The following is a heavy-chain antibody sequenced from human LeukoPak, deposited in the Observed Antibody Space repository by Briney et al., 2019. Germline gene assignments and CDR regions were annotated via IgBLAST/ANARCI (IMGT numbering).Heavy chain of an antibody. D-gene: IGHD5-12*01. Sequence: GGSLRLSCAASGFTFSDYYMTWVRQAPGKGLEWLSYITNRGDTVFYADSVKGRFTVSRDNAKRSLYLQLNSLRPDDTAVYYCARDQLAYSGYDTLFDYWGQGTLVTVSS. CDR1: GFTFSDYY. V-gene: IGHV3-11*04. J-gene: IGHJ4*02. CDR2: ITNRGDTV. CDR3: ARDQLAYSGYDTLFDY.